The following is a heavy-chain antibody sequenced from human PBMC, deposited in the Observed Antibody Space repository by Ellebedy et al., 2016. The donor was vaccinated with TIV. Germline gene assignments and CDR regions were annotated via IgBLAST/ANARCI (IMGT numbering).Heavy chain of an antibody. CDR2: IYYSGST. Sequence: SETLSLTXTVSGGSISSGGYYWRWIRQPPGKGLEWIGYIYYSGSTYYNPSLKSRVTISVDTSKNQFSLKLSSVTAADTAVYYCARDPRGGLGPTGYYYYGMDVWGQGTTVTVSS. J-gene: IGHJ6*02. CDR1: GGSISSGGYY. D-gene: IGHD7-27*01. V-gene: IGHV4-30-4*01. CDR3: ARDPRGGLGPTGYYYYGMDV.